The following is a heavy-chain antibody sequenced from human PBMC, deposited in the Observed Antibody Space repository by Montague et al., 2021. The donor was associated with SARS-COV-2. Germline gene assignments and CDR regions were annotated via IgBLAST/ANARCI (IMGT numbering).Heavy chain of an antibody. CDR1: GFSLNTDGVG. Sequence: PALVKPTQTLTLTCVFSGFSLNTDGVGVAWIRRPPGKALEWLALIYWDGDQRYSPSLKTRLAITKDTSKNRVVLTMTNLDPVDTATYYCARRYDFYCAEAFDVWGQGTMLTVSS. V-gene: IGHV2-5*02. CDR2: IYWDGDQ. D-gene: IGHD3-3*01. CDR3: ARRYDFYCAEAFDV. J-gene: IGHJ3*01.